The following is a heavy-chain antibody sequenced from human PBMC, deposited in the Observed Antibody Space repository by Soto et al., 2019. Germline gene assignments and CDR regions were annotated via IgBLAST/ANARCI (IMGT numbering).Heavy chain of an antibody. CDR1: GGSISSYY. D-gene: IGHD3-10*01. CDR2: IYYSGST. CDR3: ARDRRREYYYGSQGMDV. V-gene: IGHV4-59*12. J-gene: IGHJ6*02. Sequence: PSETLSLTCTVSGGSISSYYWSWIRQPPGKGLEWIGYIYYSGSTNYNPSLKSRVNISVDTSKNQFSLKLSSVTAADTAVYYCARDRRREYYYGSQGMDVWGQGPTVTVSS.